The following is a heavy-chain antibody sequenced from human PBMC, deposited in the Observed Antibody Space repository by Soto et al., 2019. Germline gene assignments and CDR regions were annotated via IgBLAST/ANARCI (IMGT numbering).Heavy chain of an antibody. V-gene: IGHV3-23*01. CDR1: GFTFSNFA. D-gene: IGHD2-15*01. CDR3: AKALVVVATASKFDD. Sequence: EVQLLESGGHLVQPGGSLRLSCAASGFTFSNFAMSWVRQAPGKGLEWVSGISASGGSTNYADSVRGRFTISRDNSENTLFLEMNSLRGEDTAVYYCAKALVVVATASKFDDWSQGTLVTVSS. CDR2: ISASGGST. J-gene: IGHJ4*02.